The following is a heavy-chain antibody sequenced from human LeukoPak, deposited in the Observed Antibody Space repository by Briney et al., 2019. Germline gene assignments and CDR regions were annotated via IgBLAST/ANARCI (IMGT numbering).Heavy chain of an antibody. V-gene: IGHV3-20*04. J-gene: IGHJ4*02. CDR1: GFTFSSYA. Sequence: GGSLRLSCAASGFTFSSYAMSWVRQAPGKGLEWVSSIKWNGGSTGYADSVKGRFTISRDNAKNSLYLQMNSLRAEDTALYYCARDGGDCSGDSCYVDYWGQGTLVTVSS. CDR3: ARDGGDCSGDSCYVDY. D-gene: IGHD2-15*01. CDR2: IKWNGGST.